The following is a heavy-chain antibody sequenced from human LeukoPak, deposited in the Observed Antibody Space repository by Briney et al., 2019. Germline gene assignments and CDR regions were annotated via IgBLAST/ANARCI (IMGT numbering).Heavy chain of an antibody. CDR2: ISSSSSYI. Sequence: GGSLRLSCVASGFDFNYYDMNWVRQAPGKGLEWVSSISSSSSYIYSADSAKGRFTISRDNANGSLFLQMSSLTPEDTAIYFCGRRGGLSSGRSFDHWGQGTLVIVSS. CDR3: GRRGGLSSGRSFDH. V-gene: IGHV3-21*04. J-gene: IGHJ4*02. D-gene: IGHD3-16*01. CDR1: GFDFNYYD.